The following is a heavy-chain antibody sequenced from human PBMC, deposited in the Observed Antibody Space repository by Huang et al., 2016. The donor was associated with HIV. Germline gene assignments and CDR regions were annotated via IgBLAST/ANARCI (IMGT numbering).Heavy chain of an antibody. J-gene: IGHJ4*02. CDR3: GGSSGYWSFDY. Sequence: QVQLVQSGGEVKKPGASVKVSCKASDYTFTSYGISCVRQAPGQGLEWMGWINTNNGDTNYAQKFQCRVTMTTDTSTSTAYMELRSLRSDDTAVYYCGGSSGYWSFDYWGQGTLVTVSS. V-gene: IGHV1-18*04. CDR2: INTNNGDT. D-gene: IGHD3-22*01. CDR1: DYTFTSYG.